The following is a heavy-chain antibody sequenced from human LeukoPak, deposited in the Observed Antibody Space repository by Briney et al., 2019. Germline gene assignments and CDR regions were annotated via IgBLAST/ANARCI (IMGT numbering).Heavy chain of an antibody. CDR2: ISYDGSNK. V-gene: IGHV3-30-3*01. CDR3: ARHYYDSSGYYEGGYFDY. J-gene: IGHJ4*02. D-gene: IGHD3-22*01. CDR1: GFTFSSYA. Sequence: PGGSLRLSCAASGFTFSSYAMHWVRQAPGKGLEWVAVISYDGSNKYYADSVKGRFTISRDNSKNTLYLQMNSLRAEDTAVYYCARHYYDSSGYYEGGYFDYWGQGTLVTVSS.